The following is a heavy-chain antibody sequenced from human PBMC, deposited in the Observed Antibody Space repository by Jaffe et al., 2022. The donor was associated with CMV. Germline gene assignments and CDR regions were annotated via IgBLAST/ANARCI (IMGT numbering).Heavy chain of an antibody. Sequence: QLQLQESGPGLVKPSETLSLTCTVSGGSISSSSYYWGWIRQPPGKGLEWIGSIYYSGSTYYNPSLKSRVTISVDTSKNQFSLKLSSVTAADTAVYYCARREQQLVRSAFDIWGQGTMVTVSS. D-gene: IGHD6-13*01. V-gene: IGHV4-39*01. CDR2: IYYSGST. J-gene: IGHJ3*02. CDR1: GGSISSSSYY. CDR3: ARREQQLVRSAFDI.